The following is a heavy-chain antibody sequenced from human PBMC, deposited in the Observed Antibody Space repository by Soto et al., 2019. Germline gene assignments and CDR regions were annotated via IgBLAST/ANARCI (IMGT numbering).Heavy chain of an antibody. Sequence: QVQLQESGPGLVKPSGTLSLTCAVSGGSISSSHWWTWVRQSPGKGLEYIGEISHSGTSNSNPSLKSRVTLSVDRSKNHFSLTLTSVTAADTAVYYCARVVLSITRGAFDAW. CDR1: GGSISSSHW. D-gene: IGHD1-20*01. V-gene: IGHV4-4*02. CDR3: ARVVLSITRGAFDA. J-gene: IGHJ3*01. CDR2: ISHSGTS.